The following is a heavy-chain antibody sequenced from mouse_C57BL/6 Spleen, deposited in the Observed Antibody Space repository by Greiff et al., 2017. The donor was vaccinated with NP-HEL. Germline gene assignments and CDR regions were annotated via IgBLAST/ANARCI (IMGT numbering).Heavy chain of an antibody. D-gene: IGHD1-1*01. Sequence: QVQLQQPGAELVRPGASVKLSCKASGYAFTSYWMHWVKQRPGRGLEWIGMIDPSSGGTKYNEKFKGKATLTADKPSSTAYMQLSSLTSEDSAVYYCARGDYYGSRGYFDVWGTGTTVTVPS. CDR2: IDPSSGGT. CDR3: ARGDYYGSRGYFDV. J-gene: IGHJ1*03. V-gene: IGHV1-72*01. CDR1: GYAFTSYW.